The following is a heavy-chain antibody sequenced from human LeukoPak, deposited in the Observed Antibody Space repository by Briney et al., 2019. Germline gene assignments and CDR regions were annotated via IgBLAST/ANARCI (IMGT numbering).Heavy chain of an antibody. D-gene: IGHD2/OR15-2a*01. CDR3: ARSGLSRFGF. CDR1: GFTFSSYG. J-gene: IGHJ4*02. Sequence: GGSLRLSCAASGFTFSSYGMHWVRQAPGKGLVWVAFIRYDGSNKFYADSVKGRFTISRDNSRNTLYLQMNSLRAEDTAVYYCARSGLSRFGFWGQGTLVTVSS. V-gene: IGHV3-30*02. CDR2: IRYDGSNK.